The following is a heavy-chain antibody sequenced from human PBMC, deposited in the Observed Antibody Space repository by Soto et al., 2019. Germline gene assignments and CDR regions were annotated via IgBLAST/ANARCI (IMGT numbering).Heavy chain of an antibody. J-gene: IGHJ5*02. D-gene: IGHD2-15*01. CDR2: IYYSGST. CDR1: GGSISSYY. Sequence: SETLSLTCTVSGGSISSYYWSWIRQPPGKGLEWIGYIYYSGSTNYNPSLKSRVTISVDTSKNQFSLKLSSVTAADTAVYYCARGAHRYCSGGSCYSAWFDPWGQGTLVTSPQ. V-gene: IGHV4-59*01. CDR3: ARGAHRYCSGGSCYSAWFDP.